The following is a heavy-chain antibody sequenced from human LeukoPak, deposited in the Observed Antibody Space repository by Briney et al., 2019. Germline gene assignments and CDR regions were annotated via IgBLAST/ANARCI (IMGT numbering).Heavy chain of an antibody. D-gene: IGHD1-26*01. V-gene: IGHV4-39*01. J-gene: IGHJ6*03. CDR1: GGSISSSNYY. Sequence: TPSETLSLTCTVSGGSISSSNYYWRWIHQPPGKGLEWIGSISYSGTTYYNPSLKSRVTIFVDTSKNQFSLKLSSVTAADTAVYYCASKQWVYYYMDVWGKGTTVTVSS. CDR3: ASKQWVYYYMDV. CDR2: ISYSGTT.